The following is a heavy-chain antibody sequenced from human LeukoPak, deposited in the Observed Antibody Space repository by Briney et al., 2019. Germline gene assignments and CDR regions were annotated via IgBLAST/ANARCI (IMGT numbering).Heavy chain of an antibody. CDR1: GFTFSSYG. CDR3: ARDWSSGRHDEYFPH. Sequence: GGSLRLSCAVSGFTFSSYGMNWVRQAPGKGLERVSYISGSSDIIHYTESVKGRFTISRDNAKNSVYLQMNSLRAEDTALYYCARDWSSGRHDEYFPHWGQGTLVTVSS. J-gene: IGHJ1*01. V-gene: IGHV3-48*01. D-gene: IGHD1-26*01. CDR2: ISGSSDII.